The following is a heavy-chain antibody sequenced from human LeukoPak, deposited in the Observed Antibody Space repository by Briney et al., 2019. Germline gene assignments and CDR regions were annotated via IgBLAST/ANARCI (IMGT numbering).Heavy chain of an antibody. CDR2: IRQDGSEK. D-gene: IGHD3-16*02. CDR3: ARDYVWGSDRYTDY. J-gene: IGHJ4*02. CDR1: GFTFSNYW. V-gene: IGHV3-7*05. Sequence: GGSLRLSCAASGFTFSNYWMSWVRQAPGRGLEWVANIRQDGSEKYYVDSVKGRFTISRDNAKNSLYLQMNSLRAEDTAVYYWARDYVWGSDRYTDYWGRGPLVTVSS.